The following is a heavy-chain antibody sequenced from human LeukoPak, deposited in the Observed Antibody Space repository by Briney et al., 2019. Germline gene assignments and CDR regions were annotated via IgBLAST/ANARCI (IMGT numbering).Heavy chain of an antibody. D-gene: IGHD2-15*01. Sequence: GRSLRLSCAASGFTFSSYSMNWVRQAPGKGLEWVSSISSSSSYIYYADSVKGRFTISRDNAKNSLYLQMNSLRAEDTAVYYCARDHGDIVVVVAAHYYYGMDVWGQGTTVTVSS. CDR2: ISSSSSYI. V-gene: IGHV3-21*01. CDR1: GFTFSSYS. CDR3: ARDHGDIVVVVAAHYYYGMDV. J-gene: IGHJ6*02.